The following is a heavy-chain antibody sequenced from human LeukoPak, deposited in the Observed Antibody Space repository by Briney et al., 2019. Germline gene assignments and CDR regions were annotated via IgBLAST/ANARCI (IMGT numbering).Heavy chain of an antibody. CDR1: GGSISSGSYY. V-gene: IGHV4-61*02. Sequence: PSETLSLTCTVSGGSISSGSYYWSWIRQPAGKGLEWIGRIYTSGSTNCNPSLKSRVTISVDTSKNQFSLKLSSVTAADTAVYYCARSGSHDAFDIWGQGTMVTVSS. CDR3: ARSGSHDAFDI. CDR2: IYTSGST. D-gene: IGHD3-10*01. J-gene: IGHJ3*02.